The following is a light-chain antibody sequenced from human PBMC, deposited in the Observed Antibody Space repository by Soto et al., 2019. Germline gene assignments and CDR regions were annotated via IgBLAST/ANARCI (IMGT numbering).Light chain of an antibody. CDR1: QSISSW. CDR3: QQFGDLAFI. J-gene: IGKJ5*01. V-gene: IGKV1-5*02. CDR2: DAS. Sequence: DIQMTQSPSTLSASVGDRVIIICRASQSISSWLAWYQQKPGQAPKLLIYDASGLEVGVPSRFSGSGSGTHFTLTISGLQPEDIATYYCQQFGDLAFIFGQGTRLEIK.